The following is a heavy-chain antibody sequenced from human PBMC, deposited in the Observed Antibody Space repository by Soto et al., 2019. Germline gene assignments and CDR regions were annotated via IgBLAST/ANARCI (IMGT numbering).Heavy chain of an antibody. D-gene: IGHD3-16*01. Sequence: GASVKVSCKASGGTFSSYAISWVRQAPGQGLEWMGGIIPIFGTANYAQKFQGRVTITADESTSTAYMELSSLRSEDTAVYYCARAAISFEDYYYGMDVWGQGTTVTVSS. CDR3: ARAAISFEDYYYGMDV. CDR1: GGTFSSYA. J-gene: IGHJ6*02. V-gene: IGHV1-69*13. CDR2: IIPIFGTA.